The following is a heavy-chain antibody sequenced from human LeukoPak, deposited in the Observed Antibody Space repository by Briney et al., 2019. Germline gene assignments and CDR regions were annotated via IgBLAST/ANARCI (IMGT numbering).Heavy chain of an antibody. D-gene: IGHD2-2*01. CDR2: INPNSGGT. Sequence: EASVKVSCKASGYTFTDYYMHWVRQAPGQGLEWMGGINPNSGGTNYAQKFQGRVTMTRDTSISTAYMELSRLLSDDTAVYYCARDASSTSCCDGFDIWGQGTMVTVSS. CDR1: GYTFTDYY. CDR3: ARDASSTSCCDGFDI. J-gene: IGHJ3*02. V-gene: IGHV1-2*02.